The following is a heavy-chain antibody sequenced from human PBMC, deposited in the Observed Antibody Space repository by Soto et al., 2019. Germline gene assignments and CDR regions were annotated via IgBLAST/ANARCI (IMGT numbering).Heavy chain of an antibody. V-gene: IGHV1-69*01. Sequence: QVQLVQSGAEVKKPGSSVKVSCKASGGTFSTHAIIWVRQAPGHGLEWMGGIIPISGTTYYTQKFQGRVTITADEPTSTAFMELSSLRSEDTDIFYCARGYCSGGNCYSGMDVWGQGTMVTVSS. D-gene: IGHD2-15*01. CDR1: GGTFSTHA. J-gene: IGHJ6*02. CDR3: ARGYCSGGNCYSGMDV. CDR2: IIPISGTT.